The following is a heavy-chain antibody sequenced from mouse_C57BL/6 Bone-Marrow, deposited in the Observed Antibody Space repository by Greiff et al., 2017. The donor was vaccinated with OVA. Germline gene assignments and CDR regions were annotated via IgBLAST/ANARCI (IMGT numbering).Heavy chain of an antibody. V-gene: IGHV1-69*01. CDR1: GYTFTSYW. CDR3: ARERYALDY. J-gene: IGHJ4*01. Sequence: QVQLQQPGAELVMPGASVKLSCKASGYTFTSYWMHWVKQRPGQGLEWIGEIDPSDSYNNYNQKFKGKSTLTVDKSSSTAYMQLSRLTTEDAAVYYCARERYALDYWGQGTSVTVSS. CDR2: IDPSDSYN.